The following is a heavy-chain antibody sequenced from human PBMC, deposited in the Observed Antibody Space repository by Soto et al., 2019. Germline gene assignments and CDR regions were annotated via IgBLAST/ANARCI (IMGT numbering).Heavy chain of an antibody. D-gene: IGHD3-3*01. CDR2: IYYSGST. Sequence: PSETLSLTCTVSGGSINSSSYYWGWIRQPPGKGLEWIGSIYYSGSTYYNPSLKGRVTISVDTSKNQFSLKLSSVTAADTAVYYCARLDYDFWSGYYRVNNWFDPWGQGTLVTVSS. V-gene: IGHV4-39*01. CDR3: ARLDYDFWSGYYRVNNWFDP. CDR1: GGSINSSSYY. J-gene: IGHJ5*02.